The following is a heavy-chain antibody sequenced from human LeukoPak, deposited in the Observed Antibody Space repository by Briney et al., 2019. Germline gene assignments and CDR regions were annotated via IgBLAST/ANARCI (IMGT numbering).Heavy chain of an antibody. V-gene: IGHV1-2*02. CDR1: GYTFTGYY. Sequence: ASVKVSCKASGYTFTGYYMHWVRQAPGQGLEWMGWINPNSGGTNYAQKFQGRVTMTRDTSISTAYMELSRLRSDDTAVYYCASWSKQLLTYGGHYYYYYMDVWGKGTTVTVSS. CDR3: ASWSKQLLTYGGHYYYYYMDV. D-gene: IGHD4-23*01. J-gene: IGHJ6*03. CDR2: INPNSGGT.